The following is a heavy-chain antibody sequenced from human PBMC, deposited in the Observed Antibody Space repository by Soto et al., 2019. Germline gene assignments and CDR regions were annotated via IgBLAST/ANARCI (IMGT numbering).Heavy chain of an antibody. V-gene: IGHV3-15*01. Sequence: GGSLRLSCAASGFTFSNAWMSWVRQAPGKGLEWVGRINSKTDGGTTDYAAPVKGRFTISRDDSKNTLYLQMNSLKTEDTAVYYCTTVPGTTIYYYYYMDVWGKGTTVTVSS. CDR2: INSKTDGGTT. CDR3: TTVPGTTIYYYYYMDV. D-gene: IGHD1-1*01. CDR1: GFTFSNAW. J-gene: IGHJ6*03.